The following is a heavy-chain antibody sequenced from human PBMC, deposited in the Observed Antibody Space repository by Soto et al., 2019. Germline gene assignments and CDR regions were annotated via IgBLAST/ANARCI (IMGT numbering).Heavy chain of an antibody. CDR1: GFTFSSYS. CDR2: ISSSSSYI. J-gene: IGHJ4*02. CDR3: AREVSKYRGYDFDY. V-gene: IGHV3-21*01. Sequence: EVQLVESGGGLVKPGGSLRLSCAASGFTFSSYSMNWVRQAPGKGLEWVSSISSSSSYIYYADSVKGRFTISRDNAKNSLYLQMNSLRAEDTAVYYCAREVSKYRGYDFDYWCQGTLVTVSS. D-gene: IGHD5-12*01.